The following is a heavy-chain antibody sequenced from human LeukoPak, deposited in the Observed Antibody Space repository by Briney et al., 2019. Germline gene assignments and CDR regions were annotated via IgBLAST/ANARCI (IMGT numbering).Heavy chain of an antibody. Sequence: GGSLKLSCAASGFTFSSYSMNWVRQAPGKGLEWVSSITSSKSYIYYADSVKGRFTISRDNAKNSLYLQMNSLRAEDTALYYCARDRGGYRSSTSCYQGWFDPWGQGTLVTVSS. D-gene: IGHD2-2*01. CDR1: GFTFSSYS. J-gene: IGHJ5*02. V-gene: IGHV3-21*01. CDR3: ARDRGGYRSSTSCYQGWFDP. CDR2: ITSSKSYI.